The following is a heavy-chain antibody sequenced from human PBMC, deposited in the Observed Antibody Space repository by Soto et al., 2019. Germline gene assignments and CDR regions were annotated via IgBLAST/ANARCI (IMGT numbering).Heavy chain of an antibody. Sequence: QVQLVESGGGVVQPGRSLRLSCAASGFTFSSYAMHWVRQAPGKGLEWVAVISYDGNNKHYADSVKGRFTISRDNSQNTLHLQMSSLRAEDTAVYYCARDLSPEHEYGDYSFDYWGQGTLVTVSS. CDR1: GFTFSSYA. D-gene: IGHD4-17*01. V-gene: IGHV3-30-3*01. J-gene: IGHJ4*02. CDR2: ISYDGNNK. CDR3: ARDLSPEHEYGDYSFDY.